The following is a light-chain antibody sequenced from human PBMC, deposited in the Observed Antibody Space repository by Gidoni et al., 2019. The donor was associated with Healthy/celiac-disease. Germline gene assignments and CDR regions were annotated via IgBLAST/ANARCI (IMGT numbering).Light chain of an antibody. CDR3: SSYTSSSVV. J-gene: IGLJ2*01. CDR1: SSDVGGYNY. CDR2: DVS. V-gene: IGLV2-14*01. Sequence: QSALTQPASVSGSPVKSINISCTGTSSDVGGYNYVSWYQQHPGNAPKLMIYDVSNRPSGVSNRFSGSKSGNTASLTISGLQAEDEADYYCSSYTSSSVVFGGGTKLTVL.